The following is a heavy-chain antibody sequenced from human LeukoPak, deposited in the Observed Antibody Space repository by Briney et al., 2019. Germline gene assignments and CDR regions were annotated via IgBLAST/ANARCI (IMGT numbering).Heavy chain of an antibody. CDR3: ARTLVGASFDY. CDR1: SGSFSGYY. Sequence: PSETLSLTCAVYSGSFSGYYWSWIRQPPGKGLEWIGEINHSGSTNYNPSLKSRVTISVDTSKNQFSLKLSSVTAADTAVYYCARTLVGASFDYWGQGTLVTVSS. J-gene: IGHJ4*02. V-gene: IGHV4-34*01. CDR2: INHSGST. D-gene: IGHD1-26*01.